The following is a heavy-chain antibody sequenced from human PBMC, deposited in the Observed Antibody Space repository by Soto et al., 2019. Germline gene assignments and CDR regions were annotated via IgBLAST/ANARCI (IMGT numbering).Heavy chain of an antibody. D-gene: IGHD3-22*01. Sequence: SVKVSCKASGGTFSSYAISWVRQAPGQGLEWMGGIIPIFGTANYAQKFQGRVTITADESTSTAYMELSSLRSEDTAVYYCARAGDSSGYYWDDAFDIWGQGTMVTVSS. V-gene: IGHV1-69*13. CDR2: IIPIFGTA. J-gene: IGHJ3*02. CDR3: ARAGDSSGYYWDDAFDI. CDR1: GGTFSSYA.